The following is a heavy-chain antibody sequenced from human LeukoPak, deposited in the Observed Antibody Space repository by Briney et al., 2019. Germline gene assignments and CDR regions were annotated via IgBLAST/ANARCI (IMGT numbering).Heavy chain of an antibody. Sequence: PAETLSLTCSVFGGSISSYYWSWIRQPPGKGLEWIGYFYYSWYNNYNPSLKSRVTISVDTSKNQFSLKLSSVTAADTAVYYCARGYSYGLVYFDYWGEGTRVTLAS. V-gene: IGHV4-59*01. CDR3: ARGYSYGLVYFDY. CDR1: GGSISSYY. CDR2: FYYSWYN. D-gene: IGHD5-18*01. J-gene: IGHJ4*02.